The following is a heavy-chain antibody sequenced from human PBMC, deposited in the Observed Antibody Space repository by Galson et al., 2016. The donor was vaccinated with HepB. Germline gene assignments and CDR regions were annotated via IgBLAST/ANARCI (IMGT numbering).Heavy chain of an antibody. CDR3: ATARQQNAWFGEYVLDY. V-gene: IGHV4-4*02. Sequence: SETLSLTCEVSGGSIMSDNWWSWVRQPPRQGLEWIGEIDDRGSVNDNPSLRRRLSISVDKSTNHFSLRLNSVTAADTAVYYCATARQQNAWFGEYVLDYWGQGILVTVSS. J-gene: IGHJ4*02. CDR1: GGSIMSDNW. CDR2: IDDRGSV. D-gene: IGHD3-10*01.